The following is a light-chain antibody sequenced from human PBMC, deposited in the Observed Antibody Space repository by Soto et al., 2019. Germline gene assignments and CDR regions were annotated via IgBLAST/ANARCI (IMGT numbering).Light chain of an antibody. CDR1: QSVSSY. CDR2: DAS. J-gene: IGKJ2*01. V-gene: IGKV3-11*01. CDR3: QQRGKWPRT. Sequence: EIVLTQSPATLSLSPGESVTLSCRAGQSVSSYLAWYQQKPGQAPRLLIYDASNRATDIPARFSGSGSGTDFTLTISSLESEDFGVYYCQQRGKWPRTFGQGTKLEIK.